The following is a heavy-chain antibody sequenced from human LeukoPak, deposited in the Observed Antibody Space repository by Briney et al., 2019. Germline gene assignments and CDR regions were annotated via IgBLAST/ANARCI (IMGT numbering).Heavy chain of an antibody. CDR3: ARGGSGSSPLMRGYYYYYYMDV. Sequence: GGSLRLSCVASGFTFSDYYMSWIRQAPGKGLEWVSYISSSGSTIYYADSVKGRFTISRDNAKNSLYLQMNSLRAEDTAVYYCARGGSGSSPLMRGYYYYYYMDVWGKGTTVTISS. V-gene: IGHV3-11*04. D-gene: IGHD3-10*01. J-gene: IGHJ6*03. CDR2: ISSSGSTI. CDR1: GFTFSDYY.